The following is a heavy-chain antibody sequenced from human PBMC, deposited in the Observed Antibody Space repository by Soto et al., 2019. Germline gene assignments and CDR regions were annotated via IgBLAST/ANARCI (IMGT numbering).Heavy chain of an antibody. D-gene: IGHD4-4*01. CDR3: TRDPYGNPKVYYYYYGMDF. CDR2: IRSKTYGGTT. CDR1: GFTSGDYA. Sequence: GGPLRLSCTASGFTSGDYAMSWFRQAPGKGLEWVGFIRSKTYGGTTEYTASVEGRFTISRDDSKSIAYLQMKSLKTEDTAVYYFTRDPYGNPKVYYYYYGMDFWGQGTTVTV. V-gene: IGHV3-49*01. J-gene: IGHJ6*02.